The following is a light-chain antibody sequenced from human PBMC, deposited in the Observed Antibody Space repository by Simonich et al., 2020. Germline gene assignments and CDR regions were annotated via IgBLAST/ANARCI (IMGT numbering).Light chain of an antibody. CDR3: QQYNSYHT. CDR2: KAS. J-gene: IGKJ2*01. Sequence: DIQMTQSPSTLSASVGDRVHIPCRANQSISSWLAWYKQKPGKAPKHLIYKASSLESRVPSRFSGSGSGTEFTLTISSLQPDDFATYYCQQYNSYHTFGEGTKLEIK. CDR1: QSISSW. V-gene: IGKV1-5*03.